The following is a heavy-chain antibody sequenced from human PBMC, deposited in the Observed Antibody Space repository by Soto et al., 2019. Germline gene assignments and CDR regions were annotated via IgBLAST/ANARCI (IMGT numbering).Heavy chain of an antibody. D-gene: IGHD5-12*01. CDR2: ISAYNGNT. Sequence: QVQLVQSGAEVKKPGASVKVSCKASGYTFTSYGISWVRQAPGQGLEWMGWISAYNGNTNYAQKLQGRVTMTTDTATSTANMELRRMSSGDTAVDVCSSDSIVPTIVGGYNWFDPWGQGTLVTVSS. V-gene: IGHV1-18*04. CDR1: GYTFTSYG. J-gene: IGHJ5*02. CDR3: SSDSIVPTIVGGYNWFDP.